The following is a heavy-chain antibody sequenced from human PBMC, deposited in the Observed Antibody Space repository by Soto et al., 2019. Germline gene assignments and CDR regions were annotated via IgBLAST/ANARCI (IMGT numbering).Heavy chain of an antibody. V-gene: IGHV1-69*02. CDR1: GGTFSSYT. CDR2: IIPILGIA. Sequence: GASVKVSCKASGGTFSSYTISWVRQAPGQGLEWMGRIIPILGIANYAQKFQGRVTITADKSTSTAYMELSSLRAEDTAVYYCARPPDNWNYAHFDYWGQGTLVTVSS. J-gene: IGHJ4*02. CDR3: ARPPDNWNYAHFDY. D-gene: IGHD1-7*01.